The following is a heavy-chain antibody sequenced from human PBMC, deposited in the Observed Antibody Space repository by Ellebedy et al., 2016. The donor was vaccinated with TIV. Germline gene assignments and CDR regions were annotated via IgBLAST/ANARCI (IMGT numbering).Heavy chain of an antibody. CDR3: ARDYGDCNIDY. CDR2: IYFTGTT. CDR1: GAAIRTGTYY. Sequence: MPSETLSLTCSVSGAAIRTGTYYRIWVHQAPGKGLEWLGSIYFTGTTSYSPSLKSRVAMSVDTSKNQFSLKLNSVTAADTAVYYCARDYGDCNIDYWGPGTLVTVSS. J-gene: IGHJ4*02. D-gene: IGHD4-17*01. V-gene: IGHV4-39*02.